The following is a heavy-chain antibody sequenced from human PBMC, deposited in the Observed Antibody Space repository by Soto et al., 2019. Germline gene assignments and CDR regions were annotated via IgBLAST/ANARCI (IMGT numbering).Heavy chain of an antibody. Sequence: PGWSLRLSCAASGFIVTSNYMSWVRQAPGKGLEWVSVIYRDGTTNYAESVKGRFTISRDNSKNTLYLQMTSLRAEDTAVYYCAKGGPGASSGLFEYWGQGTLVTVSS. CDR1: GFIVTSNY. J-gene: IGHJ4*02. V-gene: IGHV3-53*01. CDR3: AKGGPGASSGLFEY. D-gene: IGHD3-10*01. CDR2: IYRDGTT.